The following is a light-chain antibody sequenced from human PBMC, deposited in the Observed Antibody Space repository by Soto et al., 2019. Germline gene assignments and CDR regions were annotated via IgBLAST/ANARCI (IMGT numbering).Light chain of an antibody. CDR3: QQRSNWPLT. J-gene: IGKJ4*01. CDR1: QSVSSY. Sequence: VLTQFPATLSLSPGERATLSCRASQSVSSYLAWYQQKPGQAPRLLIYDASNRATGIPARFSGSGSGTDFTLTISSLEPEDFAVYYCQQRSNWPLTFGG. V-gene: IGKV3-11*01. CDR2: DAS.